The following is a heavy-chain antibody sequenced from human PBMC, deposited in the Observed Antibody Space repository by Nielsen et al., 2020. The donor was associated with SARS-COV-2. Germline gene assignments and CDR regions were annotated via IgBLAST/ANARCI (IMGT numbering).Heavy chain of an antibody. V-gene: IGHV1-18*01. D-gene: IGHD6-13*01. Sequence: ASVKVSCKASGYTFTSYGISWVRQAPGQGLEWMGWISAYNGNTNYAQKLQGRVTMTTDTSTSTAYMELRSLRSDDTAVYYCARDRPGWQQLAGGYFDYWGQGTLVTVSS. CDR2: ISAYNGNT. J-gene: IGHJ4*02. CDR1: GYTFTSYG. CDR3: ARDRPGWQQLAGGYFDY.